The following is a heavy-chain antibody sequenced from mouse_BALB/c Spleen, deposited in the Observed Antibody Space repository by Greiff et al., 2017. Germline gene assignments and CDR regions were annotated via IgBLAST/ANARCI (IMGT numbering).Heavy chain of an antibody. CDR3: AREVIYYYGSSNYFDY. Sequence: EVQLQQSGAELVKPGASVKLSCTASGFNIKDTYMHWVKQRPEQGLEWIGRIDPANGNTKYDPKFQGKATITADTSSNTAYLQLSSLTSEDTAVYCFAREVIYYYGSSNYFDYRGQGTTLTGPS. J-gene: IGHJ2*01. CDR1: GFNIKDTY. CDR2: IDPANGNT. V-gene: IGHV14-3*02. D-gene: IGHD1-1*01.